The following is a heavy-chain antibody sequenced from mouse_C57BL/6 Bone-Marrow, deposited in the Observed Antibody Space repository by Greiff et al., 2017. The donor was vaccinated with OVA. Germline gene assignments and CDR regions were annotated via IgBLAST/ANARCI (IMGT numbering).Heavy chain of an antibody. J-gene: IGHJ2*01. V-gene: IGHV1-64*01. D-gene: IGHD1-1*01. Sequence: QVQLQQPGAELVKPGASVTLSCKASGYTFTSYWMHWVKQRPGQGLEWIGMIHPNSGSTNYNEKFKSKATLTVDKSSSTAYMQLSSLTSEDSAVDYCAVYYGSSPYYFDYWGQGTTLTVSS. CDR1: GYTFTSYW. CDR3: AVYYGSSPYYFDY. CDR2: IHPNSGST.